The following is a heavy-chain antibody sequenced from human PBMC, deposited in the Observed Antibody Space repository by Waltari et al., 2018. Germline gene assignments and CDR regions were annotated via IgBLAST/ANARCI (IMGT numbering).Heavy chain of an antibody. CDR1: GYTFTGYY. Sequence: QVQLVQSGAEVQKPGASVKVSCKASGYTFTGYYMTWVRQAPGQGLEWMGRINPNSGGTNYAQKFQGRVTMTRDTSISTAYMELSRLRSDDTAVYYCARVRVAAAPGGDYWGQGTLVTVSS. V-gene: IGHV1-2*06. J-gene: IGHJ4*02. CDR3: ARVRVAAAPGGDY. D-gene: IGHD6-13*01. CDR2: INPNSGGT.